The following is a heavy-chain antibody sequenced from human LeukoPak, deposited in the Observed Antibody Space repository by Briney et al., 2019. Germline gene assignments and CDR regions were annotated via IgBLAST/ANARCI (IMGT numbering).Heavy chain of an antibody. D-gene: IGHD3-10*01. CDR1: GGSFSGYY. J-gene: IGHJ4*02. CDR2: INHSGST. CDR3: ARGGDDVDY. Sequence: SETLSLTCAVYGGSFSGYYWSWIRQPPGKGLEWIGEINHSGSTNYNPSLKSRVTISVDTSKNQFSLKLSSVTAADTAVYYCARGGDDVDYWGQGTLVTVSS. V-gene: IGHV4-34*01.